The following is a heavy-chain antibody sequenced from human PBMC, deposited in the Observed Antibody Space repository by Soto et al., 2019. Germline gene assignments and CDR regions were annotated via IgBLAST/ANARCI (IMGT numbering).Heavy chain of an antibody. V-gene: IGHV4-59*01. J-gene: IGHJ6*02. CDR3: ARVTSSSGTYYYGMDV. CDR1: GGSISSYY. CDR2: IYYSGST. D-gene: IGHD6-6*01. Sequence: SETLSLTCTVSGGSISSYYWSWIRQPPGKGLEWIGYIYYSGSTNYNPSLKSRVTISVDTSKNQFSLKLSSVTAADTAVYYCARVTSSSGTYYYGMDVWGQGTTVTVSS.